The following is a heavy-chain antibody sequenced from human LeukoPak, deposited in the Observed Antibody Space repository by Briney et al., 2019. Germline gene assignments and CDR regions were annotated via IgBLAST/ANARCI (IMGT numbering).Heavy chain of an antibody. CDR2: IYSGGST. V-gene: IGHV3-53*01. CDR3: ASSSTSSLYFDY. J-gene: IGHJ4*02. Sequence: GSLRLSCAASGFTVSSNYMSWVRQAPGKGLEWVSVIYSGGSTYYADSVKGRFTISRDNSKNTLYLQMNSLRAEDTAVYYCASSSTSSLYFDYWGQGTLVTVSS. D-gene: IGHD2-2*01. CDR1: GFTVSSNY.